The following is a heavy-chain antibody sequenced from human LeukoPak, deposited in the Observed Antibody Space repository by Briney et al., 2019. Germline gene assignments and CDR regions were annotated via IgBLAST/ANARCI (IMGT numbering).Heavy chain of an antibody. CDR3: ARHVEVVPAAIGEFDY. V-gene: IGHV5-51*01. J-gene: IGHJ4*02. D-gene: IGHD2-2*01. CDR1: GYNFTSYW. CDR2: IYPGDSDT. Sequence: GESLKISCKGSGYNFTSYWIGWVRQMPGKGLEWMGIIYPGDSDTRYSPSFQGQVTISADKSISTAYLQWSSLKASDTAMYYCARHVEVVPAAIGEFDYWGQGTLVTVSS.